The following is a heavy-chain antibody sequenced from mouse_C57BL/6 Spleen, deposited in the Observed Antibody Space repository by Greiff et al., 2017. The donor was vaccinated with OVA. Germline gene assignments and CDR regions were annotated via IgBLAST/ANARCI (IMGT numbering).Heavy chain of an antibody. V-gene: IGHV1-82*01. CDR1: GYAFSSSW. J-gene: IGHJ1*03. Sequence: VQLQQSGPELVKPGASVKISCKASGYAFSSSWMNWVKQRPGKGLEWIGRIYPGDGYTNYNGKFKGQATLTADKSSSTAYMQLSSLTSEDSAVYFCARNYGSSDVGYFDVWGTGTTVTVSS. CDR3: ARNYGSSDVGYFDV. D-gene: IGHD1-1*01. CDR2: IYPGDGYT.